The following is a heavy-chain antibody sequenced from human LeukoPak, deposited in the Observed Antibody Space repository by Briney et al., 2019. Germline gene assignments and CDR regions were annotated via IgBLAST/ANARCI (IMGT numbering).Heavy chain of an antibody. D-gene: IGHD6-13*01. J-gene: IGHJ6*02. CDR3: ARVDSSSWYVAMDV. CDR1: GYTFTSYG. Sequence: EASVKVSCEASGYTFTSYGISWVRQAPGQGLEWMGWISAYNGNTNYAQKLQGRVTMTTDTSTSTAYMELRSLRSDDTAVYYCARVDSSSWYVAMDVWGQGTTVTVSS. V-gene: IGHV1-18*01. CDR2: ISAYNGNT.